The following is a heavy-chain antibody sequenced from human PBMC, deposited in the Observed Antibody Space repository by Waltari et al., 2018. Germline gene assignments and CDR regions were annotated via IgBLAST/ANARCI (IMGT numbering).Heavy chain of an antibody. Sequence: QVQLVESGGGVVQPGRSLRLSCAASGFTFSSYAMHWVRQAQGRGLEVVAVISSDGSNKYFVDAVNGRFTSSRDNSKNRLYLQMNSLRTEDTAVYYCARDQGSGEQYDYWGQVTLVTVSS. CDR2: ISSDGSNK. CDR1: GFTFSSYA. CDR3: ARDQGSGEQYDY. V-gene: IGHV3-30*04. J-gene: IGHJ4*02.